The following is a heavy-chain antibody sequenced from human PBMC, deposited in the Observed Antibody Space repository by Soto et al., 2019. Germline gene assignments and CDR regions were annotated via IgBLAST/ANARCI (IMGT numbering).Heavy chain of an antibody. J-gene: IGHJ6*03. CDR2: INAGNGNT. D-gene: IGHD6-13*01. V-gene: IGHV1-3*01. Sequence: GASVKVSCKASGYTFTSYAMHWVRQDTGQRLEWMGWINAGNGNTKYSQKFQGRVTITRDTSASTAYMELSSLRSEDTAVYYCAGQGTAAGTLYYYYYMDVWGKGTTVTVSS. CDR3: AGQGTAAGTLYYYYYMDV. CDR1: GYTFTSYA.